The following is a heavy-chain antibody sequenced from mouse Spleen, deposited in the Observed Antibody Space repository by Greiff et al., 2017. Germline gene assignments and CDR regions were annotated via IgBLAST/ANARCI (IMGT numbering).Heavy chain of an antibody. D-gene: IGHD1-1*01. CDR3: ARHGVVGGYYAMDY. CDR1: GFTFSSYA. J-gene: IGHJ4*01. CDR2: ISSGGGNT. Sequence: EVKLVESGGGLVKLGGSLKLSCAASGFTFSSYAMSWVRQTPEKRLEWVATISSGGGNTYYPDSVKGRFTISRDNAKNTLYLQMSSLKSEDTAMYYCARHGVVGGYYAMDYWGQGTSVTVSS. V-gene: IGHV5-9*04.